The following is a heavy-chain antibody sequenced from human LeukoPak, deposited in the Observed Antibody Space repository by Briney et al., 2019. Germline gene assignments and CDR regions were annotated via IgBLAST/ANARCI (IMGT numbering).Heavy chain of an antibody. CDR3: AGDVVVVGATVRYAFDI. J-gene: IGHJ3*02. CDR1: GGSISSSSYY. D-gene: IGHD1-26*01. Sequence: SETLSLTCTVSGGSISSSSYYWGWIRQPPGKGLEWIGYIYYSGSTNYNPSLKSRVTISVDTSKNQFSLKLSSVTAADTAVYYCAGDVVVVGATVRYAFDIWGQGTMVTVSS. V-gene: IGHV4-61*01. CDR2: IYYSGST.